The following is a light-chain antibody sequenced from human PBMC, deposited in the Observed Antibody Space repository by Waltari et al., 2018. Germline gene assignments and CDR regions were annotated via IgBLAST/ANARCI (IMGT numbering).Light chain of an antibody. J-gene: IGKJ3*01. V-gene: IGKV2-30*02. CDR3: QKYNSAPRT. Sequence: DFVMTQSPLFLPVTLGQPASISCRSSQSLVHSDGITYLNWFHQRPGQSPRRLIYKVSNRDSGVPDRFSGSGSGTDFTLKISRVEAEDVATYYCQKYNSAPRTFGPGTKVDIK. CDR2: KVS. CDR1: QSLVHSDGITY.